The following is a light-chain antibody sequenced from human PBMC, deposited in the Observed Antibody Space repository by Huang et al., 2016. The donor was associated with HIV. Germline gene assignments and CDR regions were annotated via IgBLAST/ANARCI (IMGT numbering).Light chain of an antibody. CDR2: KAS. CDR3: QQYNSFSFT. Sequence: DIRMTQSPSTLSASVGDRVTITCRASQSISTWLAWYQQSPGRAPKLLIYKASNLETGVPSRFSGSGSGTEFTLTISSLQPDDFATYYCQQYNSFSFTFGPGTKVNIK. V-gene: IGKV1-5*03. CDR1: QSISTW. J-gene: IGKJ3*01.